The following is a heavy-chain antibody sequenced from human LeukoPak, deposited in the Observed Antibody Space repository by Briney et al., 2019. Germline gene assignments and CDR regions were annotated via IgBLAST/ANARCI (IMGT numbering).Heavy chain of an antibody. J-gene: IGHJ6*02. V-gene: IGHV3-23*01. CDR2: ISGSGGST. CDR3: AKDRVPRIAAARDLNYYYYYGMDV. CDR1: GFTFSSYA. D-gene: IGHD6-13*01. Sequence: GGSLRLSCAASGFTFSSYAMSWVRQAPGKGPEWVSAISGSGGSTYYADSVKGRFTISRDNSKNTLYLQMNSLRAEDTAVYYCAKDRVPRIAAARDLNYYYYYGMDVWGQGTTVTVSS.